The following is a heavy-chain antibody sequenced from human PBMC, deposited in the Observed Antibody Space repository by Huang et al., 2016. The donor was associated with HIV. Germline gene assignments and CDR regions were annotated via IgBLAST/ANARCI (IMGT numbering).Heavy chain of an antibody. CDR1: GYTFSNYG. CDR3: ARDGSRGARTPYYMDV. V-gene: IGHV1-18*01. Sequence: QVQLVQSGDEVKKPGASVKVSCKADGYTFSNYGISGMRQAPGQGLEWMGWISVYNGNTNYARKVLARVTMTTDISTSTAYMELRSLRSDDTAVYFCARDGSRGARTPYYMDVWGKGTTVTVSS. CDR2: ISVYNGNT. D-gene: IGHD6-6*01. J-gene: IGHJ6*03.